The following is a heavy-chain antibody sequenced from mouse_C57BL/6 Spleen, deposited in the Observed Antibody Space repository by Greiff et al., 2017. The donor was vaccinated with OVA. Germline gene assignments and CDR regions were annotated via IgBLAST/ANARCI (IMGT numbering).Heavy chain of an antibody. V-gene: IGHV6-6*01. CDR3: TRPRDGYCLYLYFAV. Sequence: EVMLVESGGGLVQPGGSMKLSCAVSGFSFSDAWMDWVRQSPEKGLEWVAEIRNKANNHATYYAESVKGRFTISRDDYKSSVYLQINSISDEDTGVYYCTRPRDGYCLYLYFAVWGTGTTVTVSS. D-gene: IGHD2-3*01. CDR1: GFSFSDAW. CDR2: IRNKANNHAT. J-gene: IGHJ1*03.